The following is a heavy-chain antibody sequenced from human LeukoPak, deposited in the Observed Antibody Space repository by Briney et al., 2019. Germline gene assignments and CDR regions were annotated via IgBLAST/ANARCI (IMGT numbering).Heavy chain of an antibody. CDR2: MNPNSGNT. CDR3: ARARSSSEYQLLYYYYYMDV. CDR1: GYTFTSYD. J-gene: IGHJ6*03. Sequence: ASVKVSCKASGYTFTSYDINWVRQATGQGLEWMGWMNPNSGNTGYAQKFQGRVTITRNTSISTAYMELGSLRSEDTAVYYCARARSSSEYQLLYYYYYMDVWGKGTTVTVSS. D-gene: IGHD2-2*01. V-gene: IGHV1-8*03.